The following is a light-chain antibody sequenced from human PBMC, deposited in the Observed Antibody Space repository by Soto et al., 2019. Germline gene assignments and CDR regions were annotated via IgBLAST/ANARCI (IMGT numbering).Light chain of an antibody. Sequence: DIQMTLSPWAMSASLGDRVTINCRASQGISNSLAWFQQKPGRVPKRLIYGASTLQSGAPSRFSGSASGTAFTLTISSLQPEDFATYYCLQYDSCPKTLGGGTRLDIK. CDR2: GAS. CDR1: QGISNS. V-gene: IGKV1-17*03. J-gene: IGKJ4*01. CDR3: LQYDSCPKT.